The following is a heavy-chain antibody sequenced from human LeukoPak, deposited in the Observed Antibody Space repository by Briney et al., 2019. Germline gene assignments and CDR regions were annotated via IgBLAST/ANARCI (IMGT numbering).Heavy chain of an antibody. Sequence: NPSETLSLTCAVYGGSLTGYYWNWIRQPPGKGLEWIGEINHSGSTNCIPSLKSRVTISVDTSKNQFSLKLSSVTAADTAVYYCARHRGYYDSSGYYWYYFDYWGQGTLVTVSS. CDR3: ARHRGYYDSSGYYWYYFDY. V-gene: IGHV4-34*01. CDR2: INHSGST. CDR1: GGSLTGYY. J-gene: IGHJ4*02. D-gene: IGHD3-22*01.